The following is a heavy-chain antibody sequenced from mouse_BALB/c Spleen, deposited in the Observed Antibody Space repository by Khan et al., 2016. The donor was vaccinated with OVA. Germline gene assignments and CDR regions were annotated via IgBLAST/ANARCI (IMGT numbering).Heavy chain of an antibody. V-gene: IGHV1-85*01. Sequence: QVQLQQSGAELVKPGTSVKLSCKASGYTFTSYDINWVRQRPEQGLDWIGWIFPGDGSTKYNEKFKGKATLTTDKSSSTAYMQLSRLTSEDSAVYFYARGGYGGFAYWGQGTLVTVSA. D-gene: IGHD2-14*01. J-gene: IGHJ3*01. CDR2: IFPGDGST. CDR1: GYTFTSYD. CDR3: ARGGYGGFAY.